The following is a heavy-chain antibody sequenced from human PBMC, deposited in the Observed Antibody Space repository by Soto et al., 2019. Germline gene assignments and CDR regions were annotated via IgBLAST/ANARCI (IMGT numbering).Heavy chain of an antibody. Sequence: ASVKVSCKASGYTFTSYGISWVRQAPGQGLEWMGWISAYNGNTNYAQKLQGRVTMTTDTSTSTAYMELRSLRSDDTAVYYCAGITMVRGEDAFDIWGQGTMVTVSS. CDR2: ISAYNGNT. CDR3: AGITMVRGEDAFDI. J-gene: IGHJ3*02. D-gene: IGHD3-10*01. V-gene: IGHV1-18*01. CDR1: GYTFTSYG.